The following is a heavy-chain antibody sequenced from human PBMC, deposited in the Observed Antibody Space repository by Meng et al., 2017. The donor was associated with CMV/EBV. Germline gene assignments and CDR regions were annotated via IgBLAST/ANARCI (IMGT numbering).Heavy chain of an antibody. CDR3: AREPGRRAFDI. J-gene: IGHJ3*02. Sequence: SVKVSCKASGGTFSSYTISWVRQAPGQGLEWMGRIIPILGIANYAQKFQGRVTTTADKSTSTDYMELSSLRSEDTAVYYCAREPGRRAFDIWGQGTMVTVSS. D-gene: IGHD1-1*01. CDR2: IIPILGIA. V-gene: IGHV1-69*04. CDR1: GGTFSSYT.